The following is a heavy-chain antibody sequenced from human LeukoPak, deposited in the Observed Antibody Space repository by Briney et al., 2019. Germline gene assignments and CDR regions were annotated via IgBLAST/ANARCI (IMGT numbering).Heavy chain of an antibody. CDR3: ARESPVAATGRSWFDP. D-gene: IGHD6-13*01. CDR1: GFTFSSYA. CDR2: ITGGGSTT. J-gene: IGHJ5*02. Sequence: GGSLRLSCAASGFTFSSYAMSWVRQAPGKGLEWVSTITGGGSTTYYADSVKGRFTISRDNSKNTLYLQMDSLRAEDTALYFCARESPVAATGRSWFDPWGQGTLVTVSS. V-gene: IGHV3-23*01.